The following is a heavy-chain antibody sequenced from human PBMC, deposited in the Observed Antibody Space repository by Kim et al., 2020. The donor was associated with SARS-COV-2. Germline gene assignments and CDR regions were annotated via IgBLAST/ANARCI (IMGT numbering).Heavy chain of an antibody. Sequence: ASVKVSCKASGYTFTSYAMHWVRQAPGQRLEWMGWINAGNGNTKYSQKFQGRVTITRDTSASTAYMELSSLRSEDTAVYYCANSPYYYGSGSYAPPDQGYSGQVALVTVSP. D-gene: IGHD3-10*01. CDR3: ANSPYYYGSGSYAPPDQGY. J-gene: IGHJ4*02. CDR2: INAGNGNT. CDR1: GYTFTSYA. V-gene: IGHV1-3*01.